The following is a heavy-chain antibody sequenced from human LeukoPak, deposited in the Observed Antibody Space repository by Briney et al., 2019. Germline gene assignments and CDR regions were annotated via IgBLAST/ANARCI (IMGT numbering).Heavy chain of an antibody. CDR2: INPNSGGT. D-gene: IGHD3-10*01. CDR3: AREQLLWFGEFRNYYYMDV. V-gene: IGHV1-2*02. CDR1: GYTFTGYY. J-gene: IGHJ6*03. Sequence: ASVKVSCKASGYTFTGYYMHWVRQAPGQGLEWMGWINPNSGGTSYAQKFQGRVTMTRDTSISTAYMELSRLRSDDTAVYYCAREQLLWFGEFRNYYYMDVWGKGTTVTVSS.